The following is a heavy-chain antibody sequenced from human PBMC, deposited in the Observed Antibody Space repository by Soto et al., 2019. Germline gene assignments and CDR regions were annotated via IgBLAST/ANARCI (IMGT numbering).Heavy chain of an antibody. J-gene: IGHJ5*02. CDR3: ASQVAGYWFDH. Sequence: TLSLTCTVSGGPISSGGYYWSWIRQHPGKGLEWIGYIYYSGSTYYNPSLKGRVTISVDTSKNQFSLKLSSVTAADTAVYYCASQVAGYWFDHWGQGTLVTVSS. CDR1: GGPISSGGYY. CDR2: IYYSGST. V-gene: IGHV4-31*03. D-gene: IGHD6-19*01.